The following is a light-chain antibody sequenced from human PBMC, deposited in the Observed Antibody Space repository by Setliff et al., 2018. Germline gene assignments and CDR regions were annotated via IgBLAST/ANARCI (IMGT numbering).Light chain of an antibody. CDR3: NAYTAGTTYV. CDR2: GVS. J-gene: IGLJ1*01. CDR1: SNDVGSYDL. V-gene: IGLV2-14*03. Sequence: QSALAQPTSVSGSPGQSITISCSGTSNDVGSYDLVSWYQQHPGKAPKLIIYGVSDRPSGVSSRFSGSKSGNTASLTISGLQTEDEADYYCNAYTAGTTYVFGTGTKGTVL.